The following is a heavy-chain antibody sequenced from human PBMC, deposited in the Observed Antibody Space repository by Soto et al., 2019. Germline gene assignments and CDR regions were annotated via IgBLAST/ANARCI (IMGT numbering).Heavy chain of an antibody. V-gene: IGHV3-21*01. CDR2: ISSGSSNI. J-gene: IGHJ4*02. Sequence: EVQLVESGGGLVKPGGSLTLSCAGSGFAFRSYNMNWVRQPPGKGLEWVASISSGSSNIYYADSVKGRFTISRDNAKDSLYRQMDSLRADASAVYYCASATVVAGTFDFWGQGTLLTVSP. CDR1: GFAFRSYN. CDR3: ASATVVAGTFDF. D-gene: IGHD2-15*01.